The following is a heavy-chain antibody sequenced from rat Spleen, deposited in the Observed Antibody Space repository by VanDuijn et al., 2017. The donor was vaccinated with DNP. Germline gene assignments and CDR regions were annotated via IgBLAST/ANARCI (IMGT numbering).Heavy chain of an antibody. Sequence: EVQLVESGGGLVQSGRSLKVSCAASGFTFSDYNMAWVRQAPKKSLEWVATITYDGSKTYYRNSVRGRFTISRDNAKSTLYLQMDSLRSEDTATYYCARQRWYYSGEGMDYWGQGVMITVSS. CDR1: GFTFSDYN. CDR2: ITYDGSKT. J-gene: IGHJ2*01. D-gene: IGHD1-1*01. CDR3: ARQRWYYSGEGMDY. V-gene: IGHV5S10*01.